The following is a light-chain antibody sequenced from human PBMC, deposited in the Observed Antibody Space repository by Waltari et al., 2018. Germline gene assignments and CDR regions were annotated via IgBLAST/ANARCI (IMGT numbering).Light chain of an antibody. CDR1: SSDIGSYNF. V-gene: IGLV2-23*02. J-gene: IGLJ3*02. CDR2: EVT. Sequence: QSALTQPASVSGSPGQSITISCTGTSSDIGSYNFVSWYQHHPGKAPKLILYEVTKRPSGVSDRFSGSKSGNTASLTISGLQAEDEADYYCCSYAGSYTWVFGGGTKLTVL. CDR3: CSYAGSYTWV.